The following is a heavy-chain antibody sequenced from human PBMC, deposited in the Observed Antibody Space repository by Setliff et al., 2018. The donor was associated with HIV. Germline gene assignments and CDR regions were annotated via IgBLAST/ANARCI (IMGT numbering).Heavy chain of an antibody. J-gene: IGHJ3*02. V-gene: IGHV3-7*01. CDR3: ARSLWGFVRNAAFEI. D-gene: IGHD3-16*01. Sequence: GGSLRLSCVASGITFSSYWMSWVRQAPGKGLEWVANIKQDGSEKYYVDSVKGRFTISRDNAKNSLYLQMNSLRVEDSAVYYCARSLWGFVRNAAFEIWGQGTMVTVSS. CDR2: IKQDGSEK. CDR1: GITFSSYW.